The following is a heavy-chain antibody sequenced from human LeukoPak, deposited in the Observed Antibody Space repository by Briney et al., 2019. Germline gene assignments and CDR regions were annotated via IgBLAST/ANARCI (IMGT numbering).Heavy chain of an antibody. V-gene: IGHV4-4*07. CDR2: IDISGNT. D-gene: IGHD6-13*01. Sequence: SETLSLTCTVPGGSISSYYWSWTRQPAGKGLEWIGRIDISGNTNYKPSLKSRVTMSVDTSKNQFSLKLSSVTAADTAVYYCARVSSSWYQDWYFDLWGRGTLVTVSS. J-gene: IGHJ2*01. CDR1: GGSISSYY. CDR3: ARVSSSWYQDWYFDL.